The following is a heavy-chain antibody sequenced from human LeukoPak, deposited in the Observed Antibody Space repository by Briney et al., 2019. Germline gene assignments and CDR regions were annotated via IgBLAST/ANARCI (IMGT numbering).Heavy chain of an antibody. Sequence: PGGSLRLSCAASGFTFSSYAMHWVRQAPGKGLEYVSAISSNGGSTYYANSVKGRFTISRDNSKNTLYLQMGSLRAEDTAVYYCAKDPRGSSGYYLHYWGQGTLVTVSS. CDR2: ISSNGGST. CDR1: GFTFSSYA. J-gene: IGHJ4*02. V-gene: IGHV3-64*01. D-gene: IGHD3-22*01. CDR3: AKDPRGSSGYYLHY.